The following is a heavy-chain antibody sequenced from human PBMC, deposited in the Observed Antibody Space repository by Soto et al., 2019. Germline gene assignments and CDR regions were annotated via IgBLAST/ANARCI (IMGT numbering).Heavy chain of an antibody. CDR2: IYYSGST. Sequence: PSETLSLTCTVSGGSISSSSYYWGWIRQPPGKGLEWIGSIYYSGSTYYNPSLKSRVTISVDTSKNQFSLKLSSVTAADTAVYYCALTVTTHYYYYGMDVWGQGTTVTVSS. CDR1: GGSISSSSYY. D-gene: IGHD4-17*01. J-gene: IGHJ6*02. V-gene: IGHV4-39*01. CDR3: ALTVTTHYYYYGMDV.